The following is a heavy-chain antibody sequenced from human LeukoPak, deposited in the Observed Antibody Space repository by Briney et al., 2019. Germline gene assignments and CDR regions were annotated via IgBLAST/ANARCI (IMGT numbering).Heavy chain of an antibody. CDR2: IIPIFGTA. J-gene: IGHJ4*02. CDR3: ARVGKGRGYYFDY. CDR1: GGTFSSYA. D-gene: IGHD1-26*01. Sequence: SVTVSCKASGGTFSSYAISWVRQAPGQGLEWMGGIIPIFGTANYAQKFQGRVTITTDESTSTAYMELSSLRSEDTAVYYCARVGKGRGYYFDYWGQGTLVTVSS. V-gene: IGHV1-69*05.